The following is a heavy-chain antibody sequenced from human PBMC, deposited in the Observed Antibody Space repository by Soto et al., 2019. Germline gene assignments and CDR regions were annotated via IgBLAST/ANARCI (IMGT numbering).Heavy chain of an antibody. CDR3: ARDPSYYDSSGHYYYGMDV. CDR2: IYYSGST. CDR1: GGSISSYY. Sequence: QVQLQESGPGLVKPSETLSLTCTVSGGSISSYYWSWIRQPPGKGLEWIGYIYYSGSTNYNPSLKSRVTISVDASKNQFYLKLSSVTAADTPVYYCARDPSYYDSSGHYYYGMDVWGQGTTVTVSS. D-gene: IGHD3-22*01. J-gene: IGHJ6*02. V-gene: IGHV4-59*01.